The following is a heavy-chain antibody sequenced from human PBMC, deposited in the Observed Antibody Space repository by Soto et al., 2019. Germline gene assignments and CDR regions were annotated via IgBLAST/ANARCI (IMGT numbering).Heavy chain of an antibody. CDR3: ARDAAGASSNYW. J-gene: IGHJ4*02. Sequence: GGSLRLSCAAPGFTFRTYWLLWVRQAPGKGLEWVANINQDGSQKYYVDSVKGRFTISRDNAKNSLYLQLNSRRAEDTAVYYCARDAAGASSNYWWGQETLLTVSS. D-gene: IGHD4-4*01. CDR1: GFTFRTYW. V-gene: IGHV3-7*01. CDR2: INQDGSQK.